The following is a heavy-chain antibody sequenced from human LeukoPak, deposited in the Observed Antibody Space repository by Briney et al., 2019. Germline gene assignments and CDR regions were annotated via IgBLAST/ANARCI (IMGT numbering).Heavy chain of an antibody. V-gene: IGHV3-9*01. CDR2: ISWNSGSI. CDR3: ARVVAADHYFDY. D-gene: IGHD2-2*01. J-gene: IGHJ4*02. Sequence: GRSLRLSCAASGFTFDDYAMHWVRQAPGKGLEWVSGISWNSGSIGYADSVKGRFTISRDNAKNSLYLQMNSLRAEDTAVYYCARVVAADHYFDYWGQGTLVTVSS. CDR1: GFTFDDYA.